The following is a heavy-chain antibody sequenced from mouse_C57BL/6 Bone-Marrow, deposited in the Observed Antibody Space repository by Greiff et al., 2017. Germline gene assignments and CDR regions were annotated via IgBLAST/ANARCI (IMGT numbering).Heavy chain of an antibody. J-gene: IGHJ4*01. CDR2: ISDGGSYT. CDR1: GFTFSSYA. Sequence: EVMLVESGGGLVKPGGSLKLSCAASGFTFSSYAMSWVRQTPEKRLEWVATISDGGSYTYYPDNVQGRFTISRDNAKNNLYLQMSHLKSEDTAMYYCARQLRAMDYWGQGTSVTVSS. CDR3: ARQLRAMDY. D-gene: IGHD2-4*01. V-gene: IGHV5-4*03.